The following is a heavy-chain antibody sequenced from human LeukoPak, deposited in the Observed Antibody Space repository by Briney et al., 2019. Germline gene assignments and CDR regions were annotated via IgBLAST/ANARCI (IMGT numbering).Heavy chain of an antibody. J-gene: IGHJ4*02. Sequence: SETLSLTCTVSGDSISSNNYFWGWICQPPGKGLEWIGEINHSGSTNYNPSLKSRVTISVDRSENQFSLKLSSVTAADTAVYYCTRYGGSGTYYFDYWGQGTLVTVSS. CDR3: TRYGGSGTYYFDY. D-gene: IGHD3-10*01. CDR1: GDSISSNNYF. CDR2: INHSGST. V-gene: IGHV4-39*07.